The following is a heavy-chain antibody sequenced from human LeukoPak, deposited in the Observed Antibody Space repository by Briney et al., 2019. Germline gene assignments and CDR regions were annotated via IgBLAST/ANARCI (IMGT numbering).Heavy chain of an antibody. J-gene: IGHJ6*03. D-gene: IGHD3-3*01. CDR3: ARGEDLDFWSGSPMDV. CDR2: IYSGGSI. V-gene: IGHV3-66*02. CDR1: GFTVSFNY. Sequence: GGSLRLSCAASGFTVSFNYMSWVRQAPGKGLEWVSVIYSGGSIYYADSVKGRFTISRDNSKNTLYLQMNSLRAEDTAVYYCARGEDLDFWSGSPMDVWGKGTTVIVSS.